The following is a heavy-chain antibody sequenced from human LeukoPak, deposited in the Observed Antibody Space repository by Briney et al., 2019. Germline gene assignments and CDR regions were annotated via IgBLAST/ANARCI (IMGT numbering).Heavy chain of an antibody. CDR3: ARESWALDI. Sequence: GGSLRLSCAASGFTFSSYSMNWVRQAPGKGLEWVAVISYDGRNKYYADSVKGRFTISRDNSKNTLHLQMNSLRAEDTAVYYCARESWALDIWGQGTMVTVSS. J-gene: IGHJ3*02. CDR2: ISYDGRNK. V-gene: IGHV3-30*03. CDR1: GFTFSSYS.